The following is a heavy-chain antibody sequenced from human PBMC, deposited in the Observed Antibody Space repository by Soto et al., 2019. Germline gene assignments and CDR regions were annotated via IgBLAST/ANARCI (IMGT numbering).Heavy chain of an antibody. D-gene: IGHD3-10*01. Sequence: PGGSLRLSCAASGFTFSSYAMSWVRQAPGKGLEWVSAISGSGGSTYYADSVKGRFTISRDNSKNTLYLQMNSLRAEDTAVYYCAKAGSGSYYNPRYYYGMDVWGQGTTVTVSS. V-gene: IGHV3-23*01. CDR3: AKAGSGSYYNPRYYYGMDV. J-gene: IGHJ6*02. CDR2: ISGSGGST. CDR1: GFTFSSYA.